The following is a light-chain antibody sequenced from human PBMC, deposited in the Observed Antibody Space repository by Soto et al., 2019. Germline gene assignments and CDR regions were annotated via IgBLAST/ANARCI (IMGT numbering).Light chain of an antibody. CDR3: QHYSNWPA. CDR1: QSVSNN. Sequence: EIVMTQSPATLSVSPGERATLSCRASQSVSNNLAWYQQKPGQAPRLLIYGASTRAIGIPARFSGSGSGTEFPLTIGSLQSEDFAVYYCQHYSNWPAFGQGTKVEIK. V-gene: IGKV3-15*01. CDR2: GAS. J-gene: IGKJ1*01.